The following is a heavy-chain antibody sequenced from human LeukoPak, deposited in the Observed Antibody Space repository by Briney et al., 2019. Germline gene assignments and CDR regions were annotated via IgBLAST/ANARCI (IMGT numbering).Heavy chain of an antibody. V-gene: IGHV5-10-1*01. CDR1: GYSFTSYW. CDR2: VDPSDSYI. Sequence: VEALRISCKGSGYSFTSYWISWVRQMPGKGLEWMGRVDPSDSYINYSPSFQGHVSISADKSISTAYLQWRSLKASDTAMYYCASLFRDDVFDIWGQGTMVTVSS. D-gene: IGHD3-10*01. J-gene: IGHJ3*02. CDR3: ASLFRDDVFDI.